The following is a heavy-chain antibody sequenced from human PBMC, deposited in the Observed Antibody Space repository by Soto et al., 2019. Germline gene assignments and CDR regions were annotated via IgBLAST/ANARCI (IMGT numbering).Heavy chain of an antibody. D-gene: IGHD6-13*01. Sequence: SQTLSLTCAISVDSVSSNISAWNWIRQSPSRGLEWLGRTYYRSKWYNDYAASVKSRITINPDTSKNQFSLQLNSVTPEDTAVYYCARDPPTGYDVFDIWGQGTMVTVSS. V-gene: IGHV6-1*01. J-gene: IGHJ3*02. CDR3: ARDPPTGYDVFDI. CDR1: VDSVSSNISA. CDR2: TYYRSKWYN.